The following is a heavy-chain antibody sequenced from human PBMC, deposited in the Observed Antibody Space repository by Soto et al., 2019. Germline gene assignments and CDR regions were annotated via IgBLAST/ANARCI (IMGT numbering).Heavy chain of an antibody. V-gene: IGHV1-3*01. CDR3: ARVVPYDILTGYYKGYYGMDV. CDR2: INAGNGNT. J-gene: IGHJ6*02. Sequence: GASVKVSGKASGYTFTSYAMHWVRQAPGQRLEWMGWINAGNGNTKYSQKFQGRVTITRDTSASTAYMELSSLRSEDTAVYYCARVVPYDILTGYYKGYYGMDVWGQGTTVTVSS. D-gene: IGHD3-9*01. CDR1: GYTFTSYA.